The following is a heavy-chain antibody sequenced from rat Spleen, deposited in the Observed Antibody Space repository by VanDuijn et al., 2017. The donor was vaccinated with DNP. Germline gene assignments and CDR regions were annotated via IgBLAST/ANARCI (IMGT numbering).Heavy chain of an antibody. CDR2: ILYDGSST. Sequence: EVQLVESGGGLVQPGRSLKLSCAASGFTFSDYNMAWVRQAPKKGLEWVATILYDGSSTYYRDSVKGRFTISRDIAKSTLYLQMDSLRSEDTATYYCVTRGKYGGYDYWGQGVMVTVSS. D-gene: IGHD1-11*01. CDR3: VTRGKYGGYDY. J-gene: IGHJ2*01. V-gene: IGHV5-7*01. CDR1: GFTFSDYN.